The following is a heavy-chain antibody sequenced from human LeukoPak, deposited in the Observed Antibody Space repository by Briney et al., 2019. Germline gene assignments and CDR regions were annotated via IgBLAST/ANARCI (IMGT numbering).Heavy chain of an antibody. J-gene: IGHJ6*04. Sequence: GGSLRLSCAASGFTVSSNYMSWVRQAPGKGLEGVSVIFSGGRTYYADSLKGRFTISRDNSKTTLYLQMNSLRAEATAVYYCARDSGPGVRGSYYYGMDVWGKGTTVTVSS. V-gene: IGHV3-53*01. CDR2: IFSGGRT. D-gene: IGHD3-10*01. CDR3: ARDSGPGVRGSYYYGMDV. CDR1: GFTVSSNY.